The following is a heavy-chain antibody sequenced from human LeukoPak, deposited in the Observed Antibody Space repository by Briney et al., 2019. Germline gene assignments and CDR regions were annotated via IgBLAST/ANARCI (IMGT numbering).Heavy chain of an antibody. CDR3: ARDLYEGGATSAFDI. J-gene: IGHJ3*02. CDR1: GYTFTSYY. Sequence: GASVKVSCKASGYTFTSYYMHWVRQAPGQGLEWMGIINPSGGSTSYAQKFQGRVAMTRDTSTSTVYMELSSLRSEDTAVYYCARDLYEGGATSAFDIWGQGTMVTVSS. V-gene: IGHV1-46*01. D-gene: IGHD1-26*01. CDR2: INPSGGST.